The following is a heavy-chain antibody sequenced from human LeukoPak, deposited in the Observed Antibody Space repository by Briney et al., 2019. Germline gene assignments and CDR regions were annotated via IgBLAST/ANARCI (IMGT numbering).Heavy chain of an antibody. Sequence: GGALRLSCAASGFTFSDYYMSWIRQAPGKGREGVSYISCSCCSIYYADSVKRRFTISRDNAKNSLYLPMNSLRAEDTAVYYCARDGYYYDSSGYPNWGQGTLVTVSS. CDR2: ISCSCCSI. CDR1: GFTFSDYY. V-gene: IGHV3-11*04. D-gene: IGHD3-22*01. J-gene: IGHJ4*02. CDR3: ARDGYYYDSSGYPN.